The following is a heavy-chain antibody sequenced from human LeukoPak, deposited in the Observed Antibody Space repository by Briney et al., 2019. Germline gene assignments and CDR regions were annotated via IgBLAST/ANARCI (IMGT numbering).Heavy chain of an antibody. D-gene: IGHD3-22*01. Sequence: ASVKVSCKASGYTFTNYGISWVRQAPGQGLEWMGWISAYNGNTNYAQKLQGRVTMTTDTSTSTAYMELRSLRSDDTAVYYCARVSPGSTYYYDSSGYWTGLNFDYWGQGTLVTVSS. J-gene: IGHJ4*02. CDR2: ISAYNGNT. CDR3: ARVSPGSTYYYDSSGYWTGLNFDY. CDR1: GYTFTNYG. V-gene: IGHV1-18*01.